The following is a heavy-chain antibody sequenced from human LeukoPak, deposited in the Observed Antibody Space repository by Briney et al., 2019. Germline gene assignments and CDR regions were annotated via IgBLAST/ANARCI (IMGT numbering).Heavy chain of an antibody. J-gene: IGHJ4*02. V-gene: IGHV1-69*13. CDR1: GGTFSSYA. CDR3: ARDRYDSSGYNFDY. CDR2: IIPIFGTA. Sequence: SVTVSCTASGGTFSSYAISWVRQAPGQGLEWMGGIIPIFGTANYAQKFQGRVTITADESTSTAYMELSSLRSEDTAVYYCARDRYDSSGYNFDYWGQGTLVTVSS. D-gene: IGHD3-22*01.